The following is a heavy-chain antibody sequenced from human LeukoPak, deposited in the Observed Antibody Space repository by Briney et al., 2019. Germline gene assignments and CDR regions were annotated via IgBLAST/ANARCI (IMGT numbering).Heavy chain of an antibody. CDR3: AREAGIVGATTNDF. CDR2: FHNSGTS. J-gene: IGHJ4*02. Sequence: SETLSLTCTVSDDSISDYYRGWIRQPPGKGLEWIGYFHNSGTSTYNPSLNSRVTISVDTSKNQFSLKLTSVTAADTAVYYCAREAGIVGATTNDFWGQGTLVTVSS. D-gene: IGHD1-26*01. V-gene: IGHV4-4*08. CDR1: DDSISDYY.